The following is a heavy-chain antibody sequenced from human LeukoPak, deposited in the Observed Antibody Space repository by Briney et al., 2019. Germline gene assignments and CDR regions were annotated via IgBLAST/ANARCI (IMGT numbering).Heavy chain of an antibody. CDR3: AKDYYDSSGYVPPDAFDI. Sequence: GGSLRLSCAASGFTFSTYAMSWVRQAPGKGLEWVSVFSGSGSSTYYADSVKGRFTISRDNSKNTLYLQMNSLRAEDTAVYYCAKDYYDSSGYVPPDAFDIWGQGTMVTVSS. V-gene: IGHV3-23*01. CDR1: GFTFSTYA. D-gene: IGHD3-22*01. CDR2: FSGSGSST. J-gene: IGHJ3*02.